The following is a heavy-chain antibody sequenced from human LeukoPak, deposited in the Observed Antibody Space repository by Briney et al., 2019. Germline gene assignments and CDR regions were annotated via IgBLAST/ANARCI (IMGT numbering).Heavy chain of an antibody. D-gene: IGHD3-16*02. V-gene: IGHV1-69*04. CDR3: HGVMITFGGVIVDY. J-gene: IGHJ4*02. CDR2: IIPILGIA. CDR1: GGTFSSYA. Sequence: SVKVSCKASGGTFSSYAISWVRQAPGQGLEWMGRIIPILGIANYAQKFQGRATITADKSTSTAYMELSSLRSEDTAVYYCHGVMITFGGVIVDYWGQGTLVTVSS.